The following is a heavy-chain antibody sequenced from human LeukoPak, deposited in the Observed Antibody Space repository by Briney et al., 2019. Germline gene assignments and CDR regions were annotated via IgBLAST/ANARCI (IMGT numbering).Heavy chain of an antibody. V-gene: IGHV4-39*01. CDR2: IYYSGST. CDR3: ARQGVVYGSGISGWFDP. Sequence: SETLSLTCTVSGGSISSSSYYWGLIRQPPGKWLEWIGSIYYSGSTYYNPSLKSRVTISVDTSKNQFSLKLSSVTAADTAVYYCARQGVVYGSGISGWFDPWGQGTLVTVSS. J-gene: IGHJ5*02. D-gene: IGHD3-10*01. CDR1: GGSISSSSYY.